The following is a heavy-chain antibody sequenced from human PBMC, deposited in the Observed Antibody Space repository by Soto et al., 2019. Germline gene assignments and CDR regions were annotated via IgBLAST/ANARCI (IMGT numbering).Heavy chain of an antibody. J-gene: IGHJ6*02. Sequence: GGSLRLSCAASGFTFSSYGMHWVRQAPGKGLEWVAVISYDGSNKYYADSVKGRFTISRDNSKNTLYVQMNSLRAADTAVYYCAKDPRYNSGWAPYYYYGMDVWRQGTTVTVSS. V-gene: IGHV3-30*18. CDR1: GFTFSSYG. D-gene: IGHD6-19*01. CDR2: ISYDGSNK. CDR3: AKDPRYNSGWAPYYYYGMDV.